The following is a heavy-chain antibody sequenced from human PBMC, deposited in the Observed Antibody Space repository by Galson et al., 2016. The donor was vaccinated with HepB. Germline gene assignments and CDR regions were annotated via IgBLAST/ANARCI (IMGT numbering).Heavy chain of an antibody. J-gene: IGHJ3*01. Sequence: SLRLSCAASGFSFSTYSMNWVRQAPGKGLEWVAVISYDGSNQYYADSVKGRFTISRDNSKNTLILHMNSLRTEDTAVYYCARDALTHVDSSSYYFTHDAFDLWGQGTMVTVSS. CDR1: GFSFSTYS. CDR2: ISYDGSNQ. D-gene: IGHD2-15*01. V-gene: IGHV3-30-3*01. CDR3: ARDALTHVDSSSYYFTHDAFDL.